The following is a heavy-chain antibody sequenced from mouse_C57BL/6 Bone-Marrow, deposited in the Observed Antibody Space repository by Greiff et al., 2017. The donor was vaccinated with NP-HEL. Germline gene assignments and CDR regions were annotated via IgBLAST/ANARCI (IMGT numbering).Heavy chain of an antibody. CDR3: TPLLRGPTWFAY. J-gene: IGHJ3*01. D-gene: IGHD1-1*01. V-gene: IGHV14-1*01. CDR1: GFNIKDYY. Sequence: VQLKQSGAELVRPGASVKLSCTASGFNIKDYYMHWVKQRPEQGLEWIGRIDPEDGDTEYAPKFQGKATMTADPSSNTAYLQLSSLTSEDTAVYYCTPLLRGPTWFAYWGQGTLVTVSA. CDR2: IDPEDGDT.